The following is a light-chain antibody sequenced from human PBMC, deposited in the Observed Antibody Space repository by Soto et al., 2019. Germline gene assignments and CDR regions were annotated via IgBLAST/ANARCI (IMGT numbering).Light chain of an antibody. CDR2: AAS. CDR3: QQSYSTLDGFT. V-gene: IGKV1-39*01. CDR1: QSISSY. J-gene: IGKJ3*01. Sequence: DIQMTQSPSSLSASVGDRVTITCRASQSISSYLNWYQQKPGKATKLLIYAASSLQSGVPSRFSGSGSGTDFTLTISSLQPEDFATYYCQQSYSTLDGFTFGPGTKVDIK.